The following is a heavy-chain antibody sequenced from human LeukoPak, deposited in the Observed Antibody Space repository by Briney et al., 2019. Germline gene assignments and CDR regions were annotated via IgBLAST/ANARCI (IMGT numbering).Heavy chain of an antibody. CDR1: GFTFSSYW. D-gene: IGHD4-17*01. CDR3: ARVDDYGDTHFDY. J-gene: IGHJ4*02. V-gene: IGHV3-74*01. Sequence: GGSLRLSCAASGFTFSSYWMHWVRQAPGKGLVWVSRINSDGSSTSYADSVKGRFTISRDNAKNTLYLQMNSLRAEDTAVYYCARVDDYGDTHFDYWGQGTLVTASS. CDR2: INSDGSST.